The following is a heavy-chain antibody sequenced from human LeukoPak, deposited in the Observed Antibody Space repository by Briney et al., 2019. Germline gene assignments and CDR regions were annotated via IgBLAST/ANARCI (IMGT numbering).Heavy chain of an antibody. CDR3: AKVLMVRGVPT. Sequence: GGSLRLSCAASGFIFSTYDMHWVRQAPGKGLEWVAVISYDRSNKYYADSVKGRFTISRDNSKNTLYLQMNSLRAEDTAVYYCAKVLMVRGVPTWGQGTLVTVSS. D-gene: IGHD3-10*01. CDR2: ISYDRSNK. CDR1: GFIFSTYD. V-gene: IGHV3-30*18. J-gene: IGHJ5*02.